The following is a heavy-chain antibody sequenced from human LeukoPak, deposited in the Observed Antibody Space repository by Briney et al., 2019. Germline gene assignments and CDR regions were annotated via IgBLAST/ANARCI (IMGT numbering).Heavy chain of an antibody. D-gene: IGHD2-21*02. V-gene: IGHV3-48*03. CDR2: ISSSSSNI. Sequence: GSLNLSCAASGFTFSSYEMNWVRQAPGKGLEWVSYISSSSSNIYYADSVKGRFTISRDNAKNSLYLQMNSLRAEDTAVYYCARAVCGGDCSGVYWGQGKVVIVTS. CDR3: ARAVCGGDCSGVY. J-gene: IGHJ4*02. CDR1: GFTFSSYE.